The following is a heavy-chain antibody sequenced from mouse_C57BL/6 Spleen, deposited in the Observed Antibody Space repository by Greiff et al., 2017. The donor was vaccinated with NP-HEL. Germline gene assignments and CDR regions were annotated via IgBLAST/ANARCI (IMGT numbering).Heavy chain of an antibody. Sequence: EVMLVESGGGLVKPGGSLKLSCAASGFTFSDYGMHRVRQAPEKGLEWVAYISSGSSTIYYADTVKGRFTISRDNAKNTLFLQMTSLRSEDTAMYYCARGATVVGWYFDVWGTGTTVTVSS. CDR3: ARGATVVGWYFDV. D-gene: IGHD1-1*01. CDR1: GFTFSDYG. CDR2: ISSGSSTI. J-gene: IGHJ1*03. V-gene: IGHV5-17*01.